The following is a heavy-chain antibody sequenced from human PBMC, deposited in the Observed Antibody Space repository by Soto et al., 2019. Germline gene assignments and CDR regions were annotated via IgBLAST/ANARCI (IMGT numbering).Heavy chain of an antibody. J-gene: IGHJ6*02. D-gene: IGHD1-1*01. Sequence: GGSLRLSCAASGFTFDDYAMHWVRQAPGKGLEWVSGISWNSGSIGYADSVKGRFTISRDNAKNSLYLQMNSLRAEDTALYYCAKDRTGYYYYGMDVWGQGTTVTVSS. CDR3: AKDRTGYYYYGMDV. V-gene: IGHV3-9*01. CDR2: ISWNSGSI. CDR1: GFTFDDYA.